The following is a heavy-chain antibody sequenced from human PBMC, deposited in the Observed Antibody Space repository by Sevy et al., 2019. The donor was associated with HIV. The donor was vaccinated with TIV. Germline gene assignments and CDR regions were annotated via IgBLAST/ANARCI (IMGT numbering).Heavy chain of an antibody. CDR1: GFSRSTSGVG. D-gene: IGHD3-10*01. J-gene: IGHJ4*02. CDR3: AHRRMVRGVITAPFDY. Sequence: SGPTLVNPTQTLTLTCTFSGFSRSTSGVGVGWIRQPPGKALEWLALIYWDDDTRYSPSLKSRLNITKDTSTNQVVLTMTNMDPVDTATYFCAHRRMVRGVITAPFDYWGQRTLVTVSS. V-gene: IGHV2-5*02. CDR2: IYWDDDT.